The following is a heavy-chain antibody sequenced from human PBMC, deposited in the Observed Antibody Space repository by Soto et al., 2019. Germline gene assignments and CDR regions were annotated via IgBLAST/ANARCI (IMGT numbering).Heavy chain of an antibody. D-gene: IGHD2-8*01. CDR2: INAGNGNT. CDR3: ARDPLMVYATPGAFDI. Sequence: ASEKVSCKASGYTFTSYAMHWVRQAPGQRLEWMGWINAGNGNTKYSQKFQGRVTITRDTSASTAYMELSSLRSEDTAVYYCARDPLMVYATPGAFDIWGQGTMVTVSS. J-gene: IGHJ3*02. CDR1: GYTFTSYA. V-gene: IGHV1-3*01.